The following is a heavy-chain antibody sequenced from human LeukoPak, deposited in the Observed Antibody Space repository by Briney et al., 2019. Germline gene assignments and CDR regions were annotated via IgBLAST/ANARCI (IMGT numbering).Heavy chain of an antibody. Sequence: PGGSLRLSCTASGFTFGTYIMHWLRQAPGKGPEWVAVISYDGSVQYYSGSVMGRFTISRDNSKNTLYLQMNSLRAEDTAVYYCARGGRPSGWSYNWFDPWGQGTLVTVSS. CDR2: ISYDGSVQ. V-gene: IGHV3-30*07. D-gene: IGHD6-19*01. CDR1: GFTFGTYI. J-gene: IGHJ5*02. CDR3: ARGGRPSGWSYNWFDP.